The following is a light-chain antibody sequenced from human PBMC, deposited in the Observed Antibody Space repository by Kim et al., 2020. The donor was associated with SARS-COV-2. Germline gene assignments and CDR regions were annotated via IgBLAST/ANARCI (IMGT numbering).Light chain of an antibody. V-gene: IGKV3-20*01. CDR2: GAS. CDR1: QTVTSSY. CDR3: QQYGSATQ. Sequence: LAPGERATHSSGARQTVTSSYVARYQQKPGQASRLLIYGASSRATGIPDRFMGSGSRTDLTLTISRLKPEEFAVDYCQQYGSATQFGQGTKLEIK. J-gene: IGKJ2*01.